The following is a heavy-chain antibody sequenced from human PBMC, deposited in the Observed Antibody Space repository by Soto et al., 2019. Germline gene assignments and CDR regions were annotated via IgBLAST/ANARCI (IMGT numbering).Heavy chain of an antibody. CDR3: ARNDTLNYASWNQRLHDAFDI. Sequence: QLQLQESGPGLVKPSETLSLTCTVSGGSISSSSYYWGWIRQPPGKGLEWIGRINYSGSTYYNPSLKSRVTISVDMCKIQLHLKLSSVTDADTAVYCCARNDTLNYASWNQRLHDAFDIWGQGTMVTVSS. CDR2: INYSGST. J-gene: IGHJ3*02. V-gene: IGHV4-39*01. CDR1: GGSISSSSYY. D-gene: IGHD1-1*01.